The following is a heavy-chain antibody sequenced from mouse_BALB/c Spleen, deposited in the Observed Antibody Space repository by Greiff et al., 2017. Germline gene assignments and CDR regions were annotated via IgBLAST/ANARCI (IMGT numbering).Heavy chain of an antibody. CDR3: ARQGNYYANYFDY. CDR1: GFTFSSYA. D-gene: IGHD1-1*01. CDR2: ISSGGST. Sequence: EVMLVESGGGLVKPGGSLKLSCAASGFTFSSYAMSWVRQTPEKRLEWVASISSGGSTYYPDTVKGRFTISRDNAKNTLYLQMSSLKSEDTAMYYCARQGNYYANYFDYWGQGTTLTVSS. J-gene: IGHJ2*01. V-gene: IGHV5-6-5*01.